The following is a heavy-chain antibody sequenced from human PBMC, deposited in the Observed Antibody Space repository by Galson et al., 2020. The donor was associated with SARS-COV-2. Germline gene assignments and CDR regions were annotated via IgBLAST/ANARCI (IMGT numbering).Heavy chain of an antibody. D-gene: IGHD3-22*01. J-gene: IGHJ3*02. CDR1: GFNFKNAW. CDR2: IRIKVDGETT. V-gene: IGHV3-15*01. CDR3: VTDKYFIDSSGYYYEDAFDI. Sequence: GGSLRLSCEASGFNFKNAWMTWVRQAPGKGLEWVGHIRIKVDGETTHYAASVKGRFTISRDDLKNTLYLHMDTLKPEDTGVYFCVTDKYFIDSSGYYYEDAFDIWGRGTGVTVSS.